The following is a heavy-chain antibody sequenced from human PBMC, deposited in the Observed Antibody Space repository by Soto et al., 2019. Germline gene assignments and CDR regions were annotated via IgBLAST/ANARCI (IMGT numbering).Heavy chain of an antibody. J-gene: IGHJ4*02. D-gene: IGHD3-10*01. CDR1: GLTFNNYW. CDR2: ISGDGRTT. CDR3: AGGDYAGAGTFYLTDH. V-gene: IGHV3-74*03. Sequence: EVQLVESGGGLVQPGGYLRLSCTVSGLTFNNYWMHWVRQAPGKGPVWVSRISGDGRTTTYADSVRGRFTISRDNAKNTVYLQMDSLRAEDTAVYYCAGGDYAGAGTFYLTDHWGQGSLVTVSS.